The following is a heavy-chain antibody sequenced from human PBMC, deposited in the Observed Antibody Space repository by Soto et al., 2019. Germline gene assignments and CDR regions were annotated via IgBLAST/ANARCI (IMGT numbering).Heavy chain of an antibody. CDR1: GGSISSGDYY. J-gene: IGHJ4*02. CDR3: ARGIGDYYFDY. Sequence: SETLSLTCTVSGGSISSGDYYWSWIRQPPGKGLEWIGYIYYSGSTYYNPSLKSRVTISVDTSKNQFSLKLSSVTAADTAVYYCARGIGDYYFDYWGQGTLVTVSS. CDR2: IYYSGST. V-gene: IGHV4-30-4*01. D-gene: IGHD2-21*02.